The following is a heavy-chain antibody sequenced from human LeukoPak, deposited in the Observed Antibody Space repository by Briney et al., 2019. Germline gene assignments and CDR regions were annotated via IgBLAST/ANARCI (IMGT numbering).Heavy chain of an antibody. V-gene: IGHV4-34*01. CDR1: GGSFSCYY. CDR2: INHRGYT. D-gene: IGHD3-10*01. J-gene: IGHJ4*02. Sequence: PSETLSLTCAVYGGSFSCYYWSWIRQPPGKGLEWIGEINHRGYTKYNPSLKSRATISVDTSKNQLSLKLNSVTAADTAMYYCARESAQLTMVRGVSPIWWGQGTLVTISS. CDR3: ARESAQLTMVRGVSPIW.